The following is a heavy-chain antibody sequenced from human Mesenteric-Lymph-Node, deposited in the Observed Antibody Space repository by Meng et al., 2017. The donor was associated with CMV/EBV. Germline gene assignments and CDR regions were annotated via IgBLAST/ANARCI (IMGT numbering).Heavy chain of an antibody. J-gene: IGHJ4*02. CDR1: GLTISTNY. V-gene: IGHV3-74*01. CDR3: AREGPRVVNDFDY. Sequence: GESLKISCAASGLTISTNYMNWVRQVPGKGLVWVSRIKSDGSSTSYADSVKGRFTFSRDNAKNTLYLQMNSLRAEDTAVYYCAREGPRVVNDFDYWGQGTLVTVSS. D-gene: IGHD3-22*01. CDR2: IKSDGSST.